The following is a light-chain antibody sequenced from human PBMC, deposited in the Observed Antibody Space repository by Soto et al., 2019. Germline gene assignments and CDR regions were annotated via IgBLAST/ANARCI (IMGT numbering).Light chain of an antibody. J-gene: IGKJ5*01. V-gene: IGKV3-11*01. CDR1: QSVSNY. CDR3: QQRKNWQVT. CDR2: DAS. Sequence: EIVLTQSPATPSLFSGGKAHPSRRASQSVSNYLAWYQQKPGQAPRLLIYDASNRATGIPARFSGSGSGTDFTLTISSLEPEDFAVYYCQQRKNWQVTCGQGTRLEIK.